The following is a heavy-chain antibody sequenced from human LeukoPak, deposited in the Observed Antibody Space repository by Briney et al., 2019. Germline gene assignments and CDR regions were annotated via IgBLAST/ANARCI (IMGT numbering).Heavy chain of an antibody. Sequence: GGSLRLSCAASGFTFSSTSMSWVRQAPGKGLEWVAVTVGGGDGTYYADSVKGRFTIPRDNSNNTLYPQMNSLRAEDTAVYYCAKDKGWGYSAYDCYGMDVWGQGTTVTVSS. D-gene: IGHD1-26*01. J-gene: IGHJ6*02. CDR1: GFTFSSTS. CDR2: TVGGGDGT. CDR3: AKDKGWGYSAYDCYGMDV. V-gene: IGHV3-23*01.